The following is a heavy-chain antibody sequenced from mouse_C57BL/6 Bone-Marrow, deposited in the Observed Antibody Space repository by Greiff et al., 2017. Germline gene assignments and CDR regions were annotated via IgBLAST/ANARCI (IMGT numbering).Heavy chain of an antibody. J-gene: IGHJ4*01. CDR3: ARDYYGSSYDYAMDY. CDR2: IYPGDGDT. V-gene: IGHV1-80*01. CDR1: GYAFSSYW. Sequence: VQLQQSGAELVKPGASVKISCKASGYAFSSYWMNWVKQRPGKGLEWIGQIYPGDGDTNYNGKFKGKATLTADKSSSTAYMQLSSLTSEDSAVYFCARDYYGSSYDYAMDYWGQGTSVTVSS. D-gene: IGHD1-1*01.